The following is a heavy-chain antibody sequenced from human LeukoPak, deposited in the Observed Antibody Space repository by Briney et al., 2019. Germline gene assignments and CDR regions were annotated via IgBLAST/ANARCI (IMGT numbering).Heavy chain of an antibody. V-gene: IGHV4-39*01. CDR1: GGSISSSSYY. CDR3: ARLALGYCSSTSCSQAPTYYYNYMDV. J-gene: IGHJ6*03. Sequence: SETLSLTCTVSGGSISSSSYYWGWIRQPPGKGLEWIGSIYYSGSTYYNPSLKSRVTISVDTSKNQFSLKLSSVTAADTAVYYCARLALGYCSSTSCSQAPTYYYNYMDVWGKGTTVTVSS. CDR2: IYYSGST. D-gene: IGHD2-2*01.